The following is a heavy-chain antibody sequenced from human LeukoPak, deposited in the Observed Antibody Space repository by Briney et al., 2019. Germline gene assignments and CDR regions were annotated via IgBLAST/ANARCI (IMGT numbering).Heavy chain of an antibody. J-gene: IGHJ3*02. CDR3: AREGLPAARGASDAFDI. CDR2: INPNSGGT. CDR1: GYTFTGYY. Sequence: GASVKVSCKASGYTFTGYYMHWVRQAPGQGLEWMGWINPNSGGTNYAQKFQGKVTMTRDTSISTAYMELSRLRSDDTAVYYCAREGLPAARGASDAFDIWGQGTMVTVSS. V-gene: IGHV1-2*02. D-gene: IGHD2-2*01.